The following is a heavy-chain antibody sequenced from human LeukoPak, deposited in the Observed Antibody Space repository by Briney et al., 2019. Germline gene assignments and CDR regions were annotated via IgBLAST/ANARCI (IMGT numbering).Heavy chain of an antibody. CDR2: IKQDGSEK. D-gene: IGHD1-26*01. J-gene: IGHJ4*02. CDR3: VRGGRGERPNY. V-gene: IGHV3-7*01. CDR1: GFSISDYW. Sequence: PGGSLRLSCAASGFSISDYWMNWVRQAPGKGLEWVANIKQDGSEKKYVDSVKGRFTISRDNKNSVCLQLNSLRVEDTAVYYCVRGGRGERPNYWGQGTLVTVSS.